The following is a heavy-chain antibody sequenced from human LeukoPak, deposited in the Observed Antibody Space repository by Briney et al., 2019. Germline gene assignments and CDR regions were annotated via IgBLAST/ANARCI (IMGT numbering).Heavy chain of an antibody. CDR3: AKEMGYDSLYYGMDV. D-gene: IGHD5-12*01. J-gene: IGHJ6*02. Sequence: PGGPLRLSCAASGFTFDDYAMPWVRQAPGKGLEWVALISGDGGSTYYADSVKGRFTISRDNSKNSLYLQMNSLRTEDTALYYCAKEMGYDSLYYGMDVWGQGTTVTVSS. CDR1: GFTFDDYA. CDR2: ISGDGGST. V-gene: IGHV3-43*02.